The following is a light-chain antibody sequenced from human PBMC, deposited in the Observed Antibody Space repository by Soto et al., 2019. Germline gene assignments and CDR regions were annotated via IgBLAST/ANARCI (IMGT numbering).Light chain of an antibody. CDR1: QSVSSN. J-gene: IGKJ3*01. Sequence: DIVLTQTPATLSVSPGERVTLSCRASQSVSSNLAWYQQKPGQAPRLLIYGAVSRATGVPARFSGSGFETEFSLTLRRLQSEGFAVYFCPQYETWAPRFTFGPGTTVDVK. CDR2: GAV. CDR3: PQYETWAPRFT. V-gene: IGKV3-15*01.